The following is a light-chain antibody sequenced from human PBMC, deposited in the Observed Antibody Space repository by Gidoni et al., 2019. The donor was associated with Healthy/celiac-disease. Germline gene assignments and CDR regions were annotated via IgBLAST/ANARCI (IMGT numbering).Light chain of an antibody. Sequence: SYVLPQPPSASVAPGQTARITCGGNNIGSKNVHWYQQKPGQAPVLVVYDNSDRPSGIPERFSGSNSGNTATLTISRVEAGDEADYYCQVWDSSSDHVVFGGGTKLTVL. CDR3: QVWDSSSDHVV. J-gene: IGLJ2*01. CDR2: DNS. V-gene: IGLV3-21*02. CDR1: NIGSKN.